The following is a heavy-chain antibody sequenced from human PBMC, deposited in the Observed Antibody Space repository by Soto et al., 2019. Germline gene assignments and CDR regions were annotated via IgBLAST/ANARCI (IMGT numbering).Heavy chain of an antibody. J-gene: IGHJ4*02. V-gene: IGHV3-23*01. CDR2: ISGSGGST. D-gene: IGHD3-10*01. CDR1: GFTFSSYA. CDR3: AKKLGNYYGSGSYGS. Sequence: EVQLLESGGGLVQPGWSLRLSCAASGFTFSSYAMSWVRQAPGKGLEWVSAISGSGGSTYYADSVKGRFTISRDNSKNTLYLQMNSLRAEDTAVYYCAKKLGNYYGSGSYGSWGQGTLVTVSS.